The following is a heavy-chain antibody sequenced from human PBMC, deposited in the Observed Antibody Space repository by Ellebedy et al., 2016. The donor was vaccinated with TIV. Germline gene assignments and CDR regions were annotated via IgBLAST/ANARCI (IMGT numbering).Heavy chain of an antibody. CDR2: INPTVGST. CDR3: ARTGNRYYFDS. V-gene: IGHV1-46*01. CDR1: GYTFTTFE. J-gene: IGHJ4*02. Sequence: ASVKVSCXASGYTFTTFEINWVRQATGQGLEWMGIINPTVGSTTFAQKFQGRVAMTRDTSTSTVYMDLYSLGSEDTALYYCARTGNRYYFDSWGQGTLVTVSA. D-gene: IGHD7-27*01.